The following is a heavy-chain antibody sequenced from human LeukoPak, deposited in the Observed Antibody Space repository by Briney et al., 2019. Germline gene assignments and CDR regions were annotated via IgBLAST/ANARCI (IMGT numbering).Heavy chain of an antibody. V-gene: IGHV3-33*01. CDR2: IWYDGSNK. CDR3: ARDGNYYDILTGYTALYYFDY. CDR1: GFTFSSYG. D-gene: IGHD3-9*01. Sequence: SGGSLRLSCAAPGFTFSSYGMHWVRQAPGKGLEWVAVIWYDGSNKYYADSVKGRFTISRDNSKNTLYLQMNSLRAEDTAVYYCARDGNYYDILTGYTALYYFDYWGQGTLVTVSS. J-gene: IGHJ4*02.